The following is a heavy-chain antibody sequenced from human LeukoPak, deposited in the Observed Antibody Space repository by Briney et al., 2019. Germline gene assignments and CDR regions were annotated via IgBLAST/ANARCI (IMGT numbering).Heavy chain of an antibody. Sequence: GASVKVSCKASGYTFTSYYMHWVRQAPGQGLEWMGIINPSGGSTSYARKFQGRVTMTRDTSTSTAYMELSSLRSEDTAVYYCARDRYSGSSFPGQNWFDPWGQGTLVTVSS. J-gene: IGHJ5*02. D-gene: IGHD1-26*01. CDR3: ARDRYSGSSFPGQNWFDP. CDR2: INPSGGST. CDR1: GYTFTSYY. V-gene: IGHV1-46*01.